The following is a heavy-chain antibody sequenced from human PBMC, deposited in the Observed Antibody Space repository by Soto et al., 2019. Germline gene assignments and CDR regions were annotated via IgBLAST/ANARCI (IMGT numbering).Heavy chain of an antibody. V-gene: IGHV3-74*01. Sequence: GGSLRLSCADSGFTFSSYWMHWVRQAPGAGLVWVSRIKGDGSETNYADSVKGRFTISRDNAKNTLYLQLNSLRAEDTAVYYCLRGNSGYGNFDYWGQGTRVTV. CDR1: GFTFSSYW. CDR2: IKGDGSET. D-gene: IGHD5-12*01. CDR3: LRGNSGYGNFDY. J-gene: IGHJ4*02.